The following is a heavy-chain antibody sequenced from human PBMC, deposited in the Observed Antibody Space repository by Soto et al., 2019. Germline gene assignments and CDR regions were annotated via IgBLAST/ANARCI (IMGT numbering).Heavy chain of an antibody. J-gene: IGHJ4*02. CDR2: IYYSGST. V-gene: IGHV4-61*01. CDR1: GGSVNSGSYY. D-gene: IGHD4-17*01. CDR3: AREPSANDYGDYFDY. Sequence: PSETLSLTCTVSGGSVNSGSYYWSWIRQPPGKGLEWIGYIYYSGSTNYNPSLKSRVTISVDTSKNQFSLKLSSVTAADTAVYYCAREPSANDYGDYFDYWGQGTLVTVSS.